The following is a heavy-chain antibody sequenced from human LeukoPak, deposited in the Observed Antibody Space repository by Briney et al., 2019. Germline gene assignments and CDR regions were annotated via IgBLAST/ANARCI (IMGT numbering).Heavy chain of an antibody. CDR3: AKVASDSWYLFDS. D-gene: IGHD6-13*01. Sequence: GGSLRLSCAASGFTFDDYAMHWVRQAPGKSLEWVSLITGDGASTYYADSVKGRFTISRDNDKNSLYLQMNILRTEDTAFYYCAKVASDSWYLFDSWGQGTLVTVSS. CDR1: GFTFDDYA. J-gene: IGHJ4*02. CDR2: ITGDGAST. V-gene: IGHV3-43*02.